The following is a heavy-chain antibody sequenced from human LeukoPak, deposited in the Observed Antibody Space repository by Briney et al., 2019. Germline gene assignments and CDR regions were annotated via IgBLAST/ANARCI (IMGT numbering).Heavy chain of an antibody. CDR3: ARVRKVSYYYYMDV. J-gene: IGHJ6*03. CDR2: IYYSGST. CDR1: GGSISSYY. V-gene: IGHV4-59*01. D-gene: IGHD4-11*01. Sequence: SETLSLTCTVSGGSISSYYWSWIRQPPGKGLEWIGYIYYSGSTNYNPSLKSRVTISVDTSKNQFSLRLSSVTAADTAVYYCARVRKVSYYYYMDVWGKGTTVTVSS.